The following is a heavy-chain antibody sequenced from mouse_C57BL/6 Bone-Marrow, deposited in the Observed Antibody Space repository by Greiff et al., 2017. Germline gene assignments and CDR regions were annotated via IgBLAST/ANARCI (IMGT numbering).Heavy chain of an antibody. CDR2: VYPYNGGT. V-gene: IGHV1-36*01. J-gene: IGHJ1*03. CDR3: ARFPGYPYWYFDV. Sequence: EVQLVESGPVLVKPGPSVKISCKASGFTFTDYYMHWVKQSHGKSLEWIGLVYPYNGGTSYNQKFKGKATLTVDTSSSTAYMELNSLTSEDSAVYDCARFPGYPYWYFDVWGTGTTVTVSS. CDR1: GFTFTDYY. D-gene: IGHD2-2*01.